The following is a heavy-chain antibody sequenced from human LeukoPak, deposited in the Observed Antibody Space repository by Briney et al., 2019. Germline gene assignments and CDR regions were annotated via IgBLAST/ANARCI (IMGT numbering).Heavy chain of an antibody. Sequence: ASVKVSCKASGYTFTSYAMHWVRQAPGQRLEWMGWINAGNGNTKYSQKFQGRVTITRDTSASTAYMELSSLRSEDTAVYYCARGPRACSSTSCYLGYFDYWGQGTLVTVSS. V-gene: IGHV1-3*01. J-gene: IGHJ4*02. CDR3: ARGPRACSSTSCYLGYFDY. D-gene: IGHD2-2*01. CDR1: GYTFTSYA. CDR2: INAGNGNT.